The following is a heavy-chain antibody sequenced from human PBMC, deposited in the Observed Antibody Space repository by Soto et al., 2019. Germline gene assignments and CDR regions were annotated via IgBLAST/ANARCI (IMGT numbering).Heavy chain of an antibody. CDR3: ARAHYYDNTGPPPV. CDR2: ISSSGSPI. CDR1: GFTFSTFE. D-gene: IGHD3-22*01. V-gene: IGHV3-48*03. Sequence: EVQLVESGGGSVQPGGSLRLSCVASGFTFSTFEMNWVRQAPGKGLEWVSYISSSGSPIYYAESVKGRFTISRDNAKNSLFLQMDSLRAEDTAVYYCARAHYYDNTGPPPVGGQRTLVTVSS. J-gene: IGHJ4*01.